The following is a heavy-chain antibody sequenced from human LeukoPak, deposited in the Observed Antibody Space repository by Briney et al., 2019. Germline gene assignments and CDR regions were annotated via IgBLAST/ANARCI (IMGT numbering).Heavy chain of an antibody. J-gene: IGHJ4*02. CDR2: IKEDGSVK. Sequence: GGSLRLSCAASGFTFSDYWMSWVCQAPGKGLEWVANIKEDGSVKYYVDSVKGRFTISRDNAENSLYLQMNSLRAGDTAIYYCARGSWEYWGQGTLVTVSS. D-gene: IGHD2-15*01. CDR3: ARGSWEY. V-gene: IGHV3-7*01. CDR1: GFTFSDYW.